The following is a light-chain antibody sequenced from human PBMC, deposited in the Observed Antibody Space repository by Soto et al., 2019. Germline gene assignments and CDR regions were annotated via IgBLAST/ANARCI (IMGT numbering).Light chain of an antibody. CDR3: CSYAGSSTYV. Sequence: QSALTQPASVSGSPGQSITISCTGTSSDVWSYNLVSWYQQHPGKAPKLMIYEGRKRPSGVSNRFTGSKSGNTASLTISGLQAEDEADYYCCSYAGSSTYVFGTGSKLTVL. J-gene: IGLJ1*01. CDR2: EGR. V-gene: IGLV2-23*01. CDR1: SSDVWSYNL.